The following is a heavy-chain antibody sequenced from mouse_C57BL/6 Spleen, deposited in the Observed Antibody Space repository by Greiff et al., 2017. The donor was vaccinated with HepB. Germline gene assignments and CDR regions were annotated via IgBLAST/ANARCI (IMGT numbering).Heavy chain of an antibody. J-gene: IGHJ3*01. CDR2: INPNNGGT. CDR1: GYTFTDYN. CDR3: ARSLYGNYLAWFAY. V-gene: IGHV1-22*01. Sequence: VQLQHSGPELVKPGASVKMSCKASGYTFTDYNMHWVKQSHGKSLEWIGYINPNNGGTSYNQKFKGKATLTVNKSSSTAYMELRSLTSEDSAVYYCARSLYGNYLAWFAYWGQGTLVTVSA. D-gene: IGHD2-1*01.